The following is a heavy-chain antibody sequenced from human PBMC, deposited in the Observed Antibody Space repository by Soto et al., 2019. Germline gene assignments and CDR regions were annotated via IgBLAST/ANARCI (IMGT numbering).Heavy chain of an antibody. CDR3: SKWDGYGDQ. CDR1: GFTFSTNS. V-gene: IGHV3-23*01. D-gene: IGHD5-12*01. J-gene: IGHJ5*02. Sequence: EVQLLESGGGLVQPGGSLRLSCAASGFTFSTNSMTWVRQAPGKGLEWVCGISGGGDSTHYADSVKGRFTISRDNSKNRVYLQMNSLTADDTAVYFCSKWDGYGDQWDQGTLVTVSS. CDR2: ISGGGDST.